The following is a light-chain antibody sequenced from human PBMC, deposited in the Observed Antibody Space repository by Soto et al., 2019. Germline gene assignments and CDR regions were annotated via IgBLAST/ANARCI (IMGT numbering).Light chain of an antibody. CDR1: QSISSA. V-gene: IGKV3D-15*01. CDR2: GAS. Sequence: EVLMTQSPATLSVSSGARATFSCRASQSISSALAWYQQRPGQAPRLLIYGASNRPTDIPDTFSGSGSGTDFSLPISRLEPEDFAVYYCHQYGILPRTFGQGTKVDIK. CDR3: HQYGILPRT. J-gene: IGKJ1*01.